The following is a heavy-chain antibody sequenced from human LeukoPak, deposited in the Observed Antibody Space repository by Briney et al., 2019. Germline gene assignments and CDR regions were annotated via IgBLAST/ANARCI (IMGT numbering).Heavy chain of an antibody. Sequence: SETLSLXCTVSGYSISSGYYWGWIRQPPGKGLEWIGSIYHSGSTYYNPSLKSRVTISVDTSKNQFSLKLSSVTAADTAVYYCARDLTIWGQGTMVTVSS. J-gene: IGHJ3*02. D-gene: IGHD3-9*01. V-gene: IGHV4-38-2*02. CDR1: GYSISSGYY. CDR3: ARDLTI. CDR2: IYHSGST.